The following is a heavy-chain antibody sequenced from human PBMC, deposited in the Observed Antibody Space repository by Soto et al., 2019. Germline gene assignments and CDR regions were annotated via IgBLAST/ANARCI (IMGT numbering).Heavy chain of an antibody. Sequence: SETLSLTCAVYGGSFSGYYWSWIRQPPGKGLEWIGEINHSGSTNYNPPLKSRVTISVDTSKNQFSLKLSSVTAADTAVYYCARGLRVPADAFDIWGQGTMVTVSS. CDR1: GGSFSGYY. CDR2: INHSGST. J-gene: IGHJ3*02. V-gene: IGHV4-34*01. CDR3: ARGLRVPADAFDI. D-gene: IGHD2-2*01.